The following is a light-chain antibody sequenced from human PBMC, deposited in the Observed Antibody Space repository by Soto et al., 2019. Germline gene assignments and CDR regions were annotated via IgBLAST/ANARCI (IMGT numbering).Light chain of an antibody. CDR3: QHHNSYPVA. CDR1: QSVRGL. J-gene: IGKJ5*01. Sequence: VLTHSPVTLSYSPGETATLSCRASQSVRGLLAWYQQKPGKAPRLLIYDAYNMDRGIPPRFSGSGSGTDFTLTISSLQPEDFAIYYCQHHNSYPVAFGQGTRLEIK. CDR2: DAY. V-gene: IGKV3-11*01.